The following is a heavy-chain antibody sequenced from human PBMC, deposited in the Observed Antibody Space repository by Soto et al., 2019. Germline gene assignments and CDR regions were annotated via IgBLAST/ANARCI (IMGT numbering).Heavy chain of an antibody. Sequence: GGSLRLSCVVSGFTFSTYWMSWVRQAPGKGLEWVANIKEDGSEKYYLDSVKGRFTIYRDNAKNSLYLQMNSLRAEDTAAYYCARDKVVGPTTLDYWGQGTLVTVSS. CDR1: GFTFSTYW. V-gene: IGHV3-7*03. J-gene: IGHJ4*02. CDR2: IKEDGSEK. D-gene: IGHD1-26*01. CDR3: ARDKVVGPTTLDY.